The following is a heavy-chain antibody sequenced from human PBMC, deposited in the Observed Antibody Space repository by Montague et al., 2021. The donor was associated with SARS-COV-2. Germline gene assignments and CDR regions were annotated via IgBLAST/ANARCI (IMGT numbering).Heavy chain of an antibody. CDR3: ARKMDSSFDV. Sequence: VSPGASLSSDSLSWHWIRQSPSRGLEWLASTYYRSKWYNDSAPTVSGRATVKPDTSRNQFSLHLDSVTPEDTALYFCARKMDSSFDVWGKGTMVIVSS. V-gene: IGHV6-1*01. CDR1: GASLSSDSLS. D-gene: IGHD2-2*03. J-gene: IGHJ3*01. CDR2: TYYRSKWYN.